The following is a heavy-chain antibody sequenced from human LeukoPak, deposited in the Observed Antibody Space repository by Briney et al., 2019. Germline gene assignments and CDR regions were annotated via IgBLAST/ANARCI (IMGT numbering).Heavy chain of an antibody. V-gene: IGHV3-30*18. CDR3: AKEGSVAGTRWGLDY. CDR1: GFTFSSYG. CDR2: ISYDGSSK. Sequence: GRSLRLSCAASGFTFSSYGMHWVRQAPGKGLEWVAVISYDGSSKSYADSVKGRFTISRDNSKNTPYLQMNSLRAEDTAVYYCAKEGSVAGTRWGLDYWGQGTLVTVSS. D-gene: IGHD6-19*01. J-gene: IGHJ4*02.